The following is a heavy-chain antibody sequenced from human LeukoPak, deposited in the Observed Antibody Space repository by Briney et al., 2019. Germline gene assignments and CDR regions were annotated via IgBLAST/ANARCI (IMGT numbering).Heavy chain of an antibody. CDR3: AIEARGSGRDFAY. Sequence: GGSLRLSCADSGFGFSEFYMLWVRQAPGRGVEGVSYICTRRKPKYYAESVKGRYTISRDNAKNTLYLEMKRQRDEDTAVYFCAIEARGSGRDFAYWGQGILVTVSS. D-gene: IGHD3-10*01. J-gene: IGHJ4*02. V-gene: IGHV3-11*01. CDR1: GFGFSEFY. CDR2: ICTRRKPK.